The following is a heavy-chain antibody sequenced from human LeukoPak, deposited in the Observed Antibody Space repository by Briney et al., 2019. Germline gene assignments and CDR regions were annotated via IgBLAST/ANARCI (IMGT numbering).Heavy chain of an antibody. J-gene: IGHJ5*02. CDR2: IYYTGIT. Sequence: KPSETLSLTCTVSGGSISGYYWSWIRQPPGKGLEWIGYIYYTGITNYNPSLKSRVTISVDTSKNQFSLKLSSVTAADTAVYYCARGFGSSGGWFDPWGQGTLVTVSS. CDR3: ARGFGSSGGWFDP. D-gene: IGHD6-13*01. V-gene: IGHV4-59*01. CDR1: GGSISGYY.